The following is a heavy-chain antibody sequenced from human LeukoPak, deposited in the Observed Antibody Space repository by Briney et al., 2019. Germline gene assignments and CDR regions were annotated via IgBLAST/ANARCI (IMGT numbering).Heavy chain of an antibody. V-gene: IGHV3-30*18. CDR1: GFTFSSYG. D-gene: IGHD6-13*01. J-gene: IGHJ4*02. CDR2: ISYDGSNK. CDR3: AKDRRGVVAAAGPALDY. Sequence: GGSLRLSCAASGFTFSSYGMHWVRQAPGKGLEWVAVISYDGSNKYYADSVKGRFTISRDNSKNTLYLQMNSLRAEDTAVYYCAKDRRGVVAAAGPALDYWGQGTLVTVSS.